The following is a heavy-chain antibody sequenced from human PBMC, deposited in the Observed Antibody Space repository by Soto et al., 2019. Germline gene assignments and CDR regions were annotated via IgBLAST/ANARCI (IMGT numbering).Heavy chain of an antibody. Sequence: QVQLVQSGAEVKKPGASVKVSCKASGYTFTGYYMHWVRQAPGQGLEWMGWINPNSGGTNYAQKFQGWVTMTRDTSISTAYMELXRLRSXDTAVYYCAREYYDPRRRFDPWGQGTLVTVSS. CDR1: GYTFTGYY. CDR2: INPNSGGT. V-gene: IGHV1-2*04. CDR3: AREYYDPRRRFDP. D-gene: IGHD3-3*01. J-gene: IGHJ5*02.